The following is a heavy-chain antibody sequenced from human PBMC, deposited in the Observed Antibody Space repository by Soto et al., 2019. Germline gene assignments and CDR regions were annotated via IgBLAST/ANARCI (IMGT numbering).Heavy chain of an antibody. CDR1: GGTFSSYA. CDR3: ASGGVVVAATLRGYYYGMDV. D-gene: IGHD2-15*01. CDR2: IIPIFGTA. V-gene: IGHV1-69*13. Sequence: SVKVSCKASGGTFSSYAISWVRQAPGQGLEWMGGIIPIFGTANYAQKFQGRVAITADESTSTAYMELSSLRSEDTAVYYCASGGVVVAATLRGYYYGMDVWGQGTTVTVSS. J-gene: IGHJ6*02.